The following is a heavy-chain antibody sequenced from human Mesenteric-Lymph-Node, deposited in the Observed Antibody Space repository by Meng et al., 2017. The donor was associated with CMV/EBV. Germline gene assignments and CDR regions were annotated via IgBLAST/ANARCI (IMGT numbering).Heavy chain of an antibody. CDR1: GGSISSSSYY. V-gene: IGHV4-39*01. D-gene: IGHD3-10*01. Sequence: SETLSLTCTVSGGSISSSSYYWGWIRQPPGKGLEWIGSIYYSGSTYYNPSLKSRVTISVDTSKNQFSLKLSSVTAADTAVYYCARLGVREFYFDYWGQGTLVTVSS. J-gene: IGHJ4*02. CDR2: IYYSGST. CDR3: ARLGVREFYFDY.